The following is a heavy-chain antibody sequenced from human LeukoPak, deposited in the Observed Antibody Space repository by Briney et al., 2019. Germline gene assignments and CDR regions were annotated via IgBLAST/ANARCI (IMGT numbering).Heavy chain of an antibody. CDR3: ARRPPYSSIHDHWFDP. J-gene: IGHJ5*02. CDR1: GYSISSGYY. Sequence: SETLSLTCAVSGYSISSGYYWGWIRQPPGKGLEWIGSIYHSGSTYYNPSLKSRVTISVDTSKNQFSLKLSSVTAADTAVYYCARRPPYSSIHDHWFDPWGQGTLVTVSS. V-gene: IGHV4-38-2*01. D-gene: IGHD6-13*01. CDR2: IYHSGST.